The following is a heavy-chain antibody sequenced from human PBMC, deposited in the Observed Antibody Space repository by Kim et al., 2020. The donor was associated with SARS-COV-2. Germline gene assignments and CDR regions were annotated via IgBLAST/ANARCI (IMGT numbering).Heavy chain of an antibody. CDR1: GGSISSSSYY. CDR3: ARQMGITIFGVVIEDA. CDR2: IYYSGST. Sequence: SETLSLTCTVSGGSISSSSYYWGWIRQPPGKGLEWIGSIYYSGSTYYNPSLKSRVTISVDTSKNQFSLKLSSVTAADTAVHYCARQMGITIFGVVIEDA. V-gene: IGHV4-39*01. D-gene: IGHD3-3*01. J-gene: IGHJ3*01.